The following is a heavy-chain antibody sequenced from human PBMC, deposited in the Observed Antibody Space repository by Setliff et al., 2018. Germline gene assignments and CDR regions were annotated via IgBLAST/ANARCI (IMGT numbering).Heavy chain of an antibody. D-gene: IGHD3-10*01. CDR3: ARAYYYGSGNSHKYYMDV. J-gene: IGHJ6*03. CDR2: FYHSGSM. V-gene: IGHV4-4*09. CDR1: GGSISSSY. Sequence: NPSETLSLTCTVSGGSISSSYWSWIRQPPGKGLERIGYFYHSGSMNYNPSLKGRVTMSVDTSNNQLSLKPTSVSAADTAVYYCARAYYYGSGNSHKYYMDVWGKGTAVTVSS.